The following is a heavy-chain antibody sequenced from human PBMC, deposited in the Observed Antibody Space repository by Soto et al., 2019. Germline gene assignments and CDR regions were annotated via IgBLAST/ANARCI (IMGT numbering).Heavy chain of an antibody. CDR2: IYHSGST. CDR1: GGSISSGGYS. CDR3: ARARFIAAVSNWFDP. J-gene: IGHJ5*02. D-gene: IGHD6-13*01. V-gene: IGHV4-30-2*01. Sequence: KTSETLSLTCAVSGGSISSGGYSWSWIRQPPGKGLEWIGYIYHSGSTYYNPSLKSRVTISVDRSKNQFSLKLSSVTAADTAVYYCARARFIAAVSNWFDPWGQGTLVTGLL.